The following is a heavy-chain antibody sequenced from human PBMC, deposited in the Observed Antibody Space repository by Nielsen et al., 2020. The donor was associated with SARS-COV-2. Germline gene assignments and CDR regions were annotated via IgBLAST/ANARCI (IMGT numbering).Heavy chain of an antibody. CDR1: GFAFSRYV. J-gene: IGHJ6*03. V-gene: IGHV3-30*04. CDR3: ARVAAAIYYYYYMDV. D-gene: IGHD6-13*01. CDR2: ISYDGSHD. Sequence: GESLKISCAASGFAFSRYVMHWVRQAPGKGLEWVALISYDGSHDYYTDSVKGRFTISRDNAKNSLYLQMNSLRAEDTALYHCARVAAAIYYYYYMDVWGKGTTVTVSS.